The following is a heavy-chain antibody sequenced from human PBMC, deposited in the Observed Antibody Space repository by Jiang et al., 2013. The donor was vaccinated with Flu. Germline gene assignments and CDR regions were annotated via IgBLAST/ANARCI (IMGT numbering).Heavy chain of an antibody. CDR3: AKGALAYYDFWSGYYEPYYYYGMDV. CDR1: GFTFSSYA. CDR2: ISGSGGST. D-gene: IGHD3-3*01. Sequence: LESGGGLVQPGGSLRLSCAASGFTFSSYAMSWVRQAPGKGLEWVSAISGSGGSTYYADSVKGRFTISRDNSKNTLYLQMNSLRAEDTAVYYCAKGALAYYDFWSGYYEPYYYYGMDVWGQGTTVTVSS. J-gene: IGHJ6*02. V-gene: IGHV3-23*01.